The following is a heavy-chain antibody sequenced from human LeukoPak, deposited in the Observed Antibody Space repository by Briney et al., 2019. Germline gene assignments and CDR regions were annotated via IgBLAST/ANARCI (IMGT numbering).Heavy chain of an antibody. D-gene: IGHD2-2*01. V-gene: IGHV4-4*09. J-gene: IGHJ4*02. CDR1: GGSISSYY. Sequence: SEALSLTCTVSGGSISSYYWSWIRQPPGKGLEWIGYIYTSGSTNYNPSLKSRVTISVATSKNQFSLKLSSVTAADTAVYYCARRGPGYCSSTSCYQFDYWGQGTLVTVSS. CDR2: IYTSGST. CDR3: ARRGPGYCSSTSCYQFDY.